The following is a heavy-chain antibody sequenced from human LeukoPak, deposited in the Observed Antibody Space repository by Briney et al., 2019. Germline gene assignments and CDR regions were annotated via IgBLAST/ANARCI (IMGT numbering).Heavy chain of an antibody. CDR2: IYPGDSDT. J-gene: IGHJ3*02. V-gene: IGHV5-51*01. CDR3: ASPARRMVRGILSAFDI. D-gene: IGHD3-10*01. CDR1: EDRFTNYW. Sequence: GESLKISCKGSEDRFTNYWIGWVRQMPGKGLECMGIIYPGDSDTRYSPSFQGQVTVSADKSSSTAYLQWSILKASDTAMYFCASPARRMVRGILSAFDIWGQGTMVTVSS.